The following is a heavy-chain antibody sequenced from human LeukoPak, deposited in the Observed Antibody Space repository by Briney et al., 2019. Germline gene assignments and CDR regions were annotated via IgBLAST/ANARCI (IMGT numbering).Heavy chain of an antibody. CDR3: ARETRPPRQWRPKPTTGLPEPFDY. D-gene: IGHD6-19*01. CDR1: GGTFSSYT. V-gene: IGHV1-69*04. J-gene: IGHJ4*02. CDR2: IIPILGIA. Sequence: GSSVKVSCKASGGTFSSYTISWVRQPPGQGLEWVGRIIPILGIANYAQKFQGRVTITADKSTSTAYMELSSLRSEATAVYYCARETRPPRQWRPKPTTGLPEPFDYWGQGTLVTVSS.